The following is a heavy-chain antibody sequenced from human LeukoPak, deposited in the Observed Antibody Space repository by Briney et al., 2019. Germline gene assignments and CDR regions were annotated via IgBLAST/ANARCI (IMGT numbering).Heavy chain of an antibody. D-gene: IGHD6-13*01. CDR2: INPNSGGT. CDR1: GYTFTGYY. J-gene: IGHJ2*01. V-gene: IGHV1-2*04. CDR3: ARDWRPDRKISSRVVAPYSSSSPFWYFDL. Sequence: ASVKVSCKASGYTFTGYYMRWVRQAPGQGLEWMGWINPNSGGTNYAQKFQGWVTMTRDTSISTAYMELSRLRSDDTAVYYCARDWRPDRKISSRVVAPYSSSSPFWYFDLWGRGTLVTVSS.